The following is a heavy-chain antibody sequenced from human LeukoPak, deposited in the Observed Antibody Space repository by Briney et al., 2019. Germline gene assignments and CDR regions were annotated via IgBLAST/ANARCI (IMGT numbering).Heavy chain of an antibody. CDR1: GFTFSSYG. J-gene: IGHJ5*02. D-gene: IGHD1-26*01. CDR3: AKDRWVGATTS. V-gene: IGHV3-30*18. CDR2: ISYDGSNK. Sequence: PGGSLRLSCAASGFTFSSYGMHWVRQAPGKGLEWVAVISYDGSNKYYADSVKGRFTISRDNSKNTLYLQMNSLRAEDTAVYYCAKDRWVGATTSWGQGTLVTVSS.